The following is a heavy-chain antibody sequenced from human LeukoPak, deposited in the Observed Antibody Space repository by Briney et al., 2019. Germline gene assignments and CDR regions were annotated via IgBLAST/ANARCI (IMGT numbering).Heavy chain of an antibody. D-gene: IGHD2-2*01. Sequence: ASVKVSCKASGYIFTDYYMHWVRQAPGQELGWMGRINPNSGGTNYAQKFQGRVTMTRDTSISTAYTELSSLRSDDTAVYYCARGEGGYCSSTSCYPDYWGQGTLVTVSS. CDR2: INPNSGGT. CDR3: ARGEGGYCSSTSCYPDY. J-gene: IGHJ4*02. CDR1: GYIFTDYY. V-gene: IGHV1/OR15-1*01.